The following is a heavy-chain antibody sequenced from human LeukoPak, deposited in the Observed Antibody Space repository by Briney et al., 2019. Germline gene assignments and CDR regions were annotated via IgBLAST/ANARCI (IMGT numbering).Heavy chain of an antibody. V-gene: IGHV3-7*03. D-gene: IGHD6-19*01. J-gene: IGHJ4*02. Sequence: GGSLRLSCAASGFTFSSYWMSWVRQAPGKGLEWVANIKQDGSEKYYMDSVKGRFTISGDNAKNSLYLQMNSLRAEDTALYYCAKVRSSGWYGAAYYFDYWGQGTLVTVSS. CDR1: GFTFSSYW. CDR3: AKVRSSGWYGAAYYFDY. CDR2: IKQDGSEK.